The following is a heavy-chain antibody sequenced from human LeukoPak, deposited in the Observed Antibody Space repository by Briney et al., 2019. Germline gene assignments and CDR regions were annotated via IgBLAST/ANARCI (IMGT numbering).Heavy chain of an antibody. CDR2: IFYTGST. CDR1: GGSISSSY. V-gene: IGHV4-59*01. Sequence: SETLSLTCTVSGGSISSSYWSWIRQPPGKGLEWIGYIFYTGSTDYNPSLKSRVTISVDTSKDQFSLKVNSVTAADTAVYYCARARYSRAWYASDIWGQGTVVTVSA. CDR3: ARARYSRAWYASDI. J-gene: IGHJ3*02. D-gene: IGHD6-19*01.